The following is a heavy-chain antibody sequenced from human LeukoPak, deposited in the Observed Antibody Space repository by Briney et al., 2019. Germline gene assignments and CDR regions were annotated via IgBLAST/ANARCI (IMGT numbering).Heavy chain of an antibody. V-gene: IGHV1-58*01. Sequence: GASVKVSCKASGFTFTSSAVQWVRQARGQRLEWIGWIVVGSGNTNYAQKFQGRVTITRDMSTSTAYMELNSLRAEDTAAYHCAKGRNEDGDAALNYWGQGTLVTVSS. CDR3: AKGRNEDGDAALNY. CDR2: IVVGSGNT. CDR1: GFTFTSSA. J-gene: IGHJ4*02. D-gene: IGHD4-17*01.